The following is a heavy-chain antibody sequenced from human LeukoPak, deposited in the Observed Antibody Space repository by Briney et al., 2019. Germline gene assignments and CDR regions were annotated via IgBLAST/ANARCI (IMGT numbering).Heavy chain of an antibody. D-gene: IGHD6-6*01. V-gene: IGHV4-39*07. Sequence: SETLSLTCTVSGGSISSSSYYWGWIRQPPGEGLEWIGSIYYSGSTYYNPSLKSRVTISVDTSKNQFSLKLSSVTAADTAVYYCASMYSSSWCYYWGQGTLVTVSS. CDR2: IYYSGST. CDR1: GGSISSSSYY. J-gene: IGHJ4*02. CDR3: ASMYSSSWCYY.